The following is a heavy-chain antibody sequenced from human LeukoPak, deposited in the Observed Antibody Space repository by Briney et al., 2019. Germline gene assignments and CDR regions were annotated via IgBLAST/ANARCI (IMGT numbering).Heavy chain of an antibody. J-gene: IGHJ4*02. CDR2: IYGGDSDT. D-gene: IGHD2-15*01. V-gene: IGHV5-51*01. CDR3: TRGSGEIHY. CDR1: GYTFTSYW. Sequence: GESLKISCKGSGYTFTSYWIGWVRQMPGKGLEWMGIIYGGDSDTRYSPSFQGQVTISADKSINTAYLQWSSLKVADTAMYYCTRGSGEIHYRGQGTLVTVSS.